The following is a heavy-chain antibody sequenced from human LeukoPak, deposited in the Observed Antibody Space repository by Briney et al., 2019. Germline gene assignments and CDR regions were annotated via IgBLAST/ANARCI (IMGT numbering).Heavy chain of an antibody. CDR3: AKRGSGSYSIDY. D-gene: IGHD3-10*01. J-gene: IGHJ4*02. Sequence: GGSLRLSCAASGFTFSSYAMHWVRQAPGKGLEYVSVISSNGGSTYYANSVKGRFTISRDNSKNTLYLQMGSLRAEDMAVYYCAKRGSGSYSIDYWGQGTLVTVSS. CDR1: GFTFSSYA. V-gene: IGHV3-64*01. CDR2: ISSNGGST.